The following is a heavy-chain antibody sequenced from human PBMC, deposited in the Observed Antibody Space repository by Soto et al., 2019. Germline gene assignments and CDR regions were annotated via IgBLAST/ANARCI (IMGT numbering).Heavy chain of an antibody. CDR1: GGSISNYF. CDR3: AASGSNGQFDF. Sequence: QVPLQESGPGLVKPSETLSLTCTVSGGSISNYFWHWIRQPPGKGLEWIGYIYYSGSTNYNPSLKSRVTISVDTSKNQFSLKLSSVTAADTAVYYCAASGSNGQFDFWAQGTLVTVSS. CDR2: IYYSGST. J-gene: IGHJ4*02. D-gene: IGHD3-10*01. V-gene: IGHV4-59*01.